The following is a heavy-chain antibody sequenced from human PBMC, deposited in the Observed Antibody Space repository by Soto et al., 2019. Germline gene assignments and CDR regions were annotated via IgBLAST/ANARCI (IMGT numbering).Heavy chain of an antibody. D-gene: IGHD1-1*01. V-gene: IGHV6-1*01. CDR1: GCSVSSNIAA. Sequence: SQTRSVTGAFSGCSVSSNIAAWNCIRQSPSRGLEWLGRTYYRSKWYNYYAVSVKSRITINPDTSKNQFSLQLNSVTPEDTAVYHGARAGTHPNNWFDPWGQGTMVTVSS. CDR2: TYYRSKWYN. CDR3: ARAGTHPNNWFDP. J-gene: IGHJ5*02.